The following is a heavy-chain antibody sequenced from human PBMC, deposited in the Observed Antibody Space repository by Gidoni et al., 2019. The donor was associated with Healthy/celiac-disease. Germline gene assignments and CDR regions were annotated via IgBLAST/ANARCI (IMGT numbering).Heavy chain of an antibody. J-gene: IGHJ4*02. V-gene: IGHV3-9*01. D-gene: IGHD3-3*01. CDR3: AKDKDDFWSGSFDY. CDR1: GFTFADYA. Sequence: EVQLVESGGGLVQPGRSLRLSCAASGFTFADYAMHWVRQAPGKGLEWVSGISWNSGSIGYADSVKGRFTISRDNAKNSLYLQMNSLRAEDTALYYCAKDKDDFWSGSFDYWGQGTLVTVSS. CDR2: ISWNSGSI.